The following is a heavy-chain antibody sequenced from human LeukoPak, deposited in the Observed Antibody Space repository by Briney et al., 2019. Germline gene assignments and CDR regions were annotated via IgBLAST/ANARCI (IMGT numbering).Heavy chain of an antibody. CDR3: ARDYGGY. V-gene: IGHV4-59*01. J-gene: IGHJ4*02. CDR2: IYYSGST. D-gene: IGHD3-16*01. Sequence: PSETLSLTCTVSGGSISSYYWSWIRQPPGKGLEWIGYIYYSGSTNYNPPLKSRVTISVDTSKNQFSLKLSSVTAADTAVYYCARDYGGYWGQGTLVTVSS. CDR1: GGSISSYY.